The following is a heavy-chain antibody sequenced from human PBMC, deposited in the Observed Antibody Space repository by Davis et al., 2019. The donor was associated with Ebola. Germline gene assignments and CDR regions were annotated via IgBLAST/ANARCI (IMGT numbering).Heavy chain of an antibody. CDR1: GYTFTNYW. V-gene: IGHV5-51*01. Sequence: GESLKISCATSGYTFTNYWIVWVRQMPGKGLEYVGIVYPGDSDTRYSPSFQGQVTISADKFISTAYLQWSSLKASDTAMYYCARSIAVAGRDFDYWGQGTLVTVSS. J-gene: IGHJ4*02. D-gene: IGHD6-19*01. CDR3: ARSIAVAGRDFDY. CDR2: VYPGDSDT.